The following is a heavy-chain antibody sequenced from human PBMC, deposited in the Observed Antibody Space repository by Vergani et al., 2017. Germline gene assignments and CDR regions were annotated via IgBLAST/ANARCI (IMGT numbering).Heavy chain of an antibody. J-gene: IGHJ5*02. Sequence: QVQLQQWGAGLLKPSETLSLTCAVYGGSFSGYYWSWIRQPPGKGLEWIGEINHSGSTNYNPSLKSRVTISVDTSKNQLSLKLSSVTAADTAVYYCARGQYVLLWFGERNWFDPWGQGTLVTVSS. CDR1: GGSFSGYY. CDR3: ARGQYVLLWFGERNWFDP. CDR2: INHSGST. D-gene: IGHD3-10*01. V-gene: IGHV4-34*01.